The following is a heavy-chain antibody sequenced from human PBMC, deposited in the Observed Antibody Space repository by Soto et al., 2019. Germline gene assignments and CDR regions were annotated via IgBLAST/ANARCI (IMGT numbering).Heavy chain of an antibody. CDR2: ISRDGGST. Sequence: EVQLVESGGVVVQPGGSLRLSCAASGFTFDDYTMHWVRQAPGKGLEWVSLISRDGGSTYYADSVKGRFTISRDNSKNSLYLQMNSLRTEDTALYYCAKDIATSKYYYGMDVWGQGTTVTVSS. D-gene: IGHD3-3*02. CDR3: AKDIATSKYYYGMDV. J-gene: IGHJ6*02. CDR1: GFTFDDYT. V-gene: IGHV3-43*01.